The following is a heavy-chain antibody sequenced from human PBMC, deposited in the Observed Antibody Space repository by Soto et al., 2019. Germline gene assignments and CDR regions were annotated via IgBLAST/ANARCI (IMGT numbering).Heavy chain of an antibody. Sequence: QVQLWQSGAEVKKPGASVKFSCKASGYTFTSYDINWVRQDTGQGREWMGWMNSNSGNTGYAQKFQGRVTMTRNTSISTAYMELSSLRSEDTAVYYCARATSMLSNDFDYWGQGTLVTVSS. V-gene: IGHV1-8*01. J-gene: IGHJ4*02. CDR3: ARATSMLSNDFDY. CDR2: MNSNSGNT. CDR1: GYTFTSYD. D-gene: IGHD2-8*01.